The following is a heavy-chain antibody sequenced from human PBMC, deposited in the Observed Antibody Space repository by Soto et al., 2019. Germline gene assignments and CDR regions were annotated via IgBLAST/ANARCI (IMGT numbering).Heavy chain of an antibody. CDR1: GGSFSGYY. CDR3: ARGAGRGAARLYYYYGMDX. J-gene: IGHJ6*02. V-gene: IGHV4-34*01. Sequence: SETLSLTCAVYGGSFSGYYWSWIRQPPGKGLEWILEINNSGSTNYNPSLKSRVTISVETSKNQFSLKLSSVTAADTAVYYCARGAGRGAARLYYYYGMDXWGQGTTVTVS. D-gene: IGHD6-6*01. CDR2: INNSGST.